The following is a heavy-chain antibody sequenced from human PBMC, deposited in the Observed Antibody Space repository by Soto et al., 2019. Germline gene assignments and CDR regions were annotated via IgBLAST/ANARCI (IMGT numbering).Heavy chain of an antibody. D-gene: IGHD2-15*01. CDR1: GGSFSGYY. J-gene: IGHJ3*02. Sequence: SETLSLTCAVYGGSFSGYYWSWIRQPPGKGLEWIGEINHSGSTNYNPSLKSRVTISVDTSKNQFSLKLSSVTAADTAVYYCARGQGVVVAATTLEHAFDIWGQGTMVTVSS. V-gene: IGHV4-34*01. CDR2: INHSGST. CDR3: ARGQGVVVAATTLEHAFDI.